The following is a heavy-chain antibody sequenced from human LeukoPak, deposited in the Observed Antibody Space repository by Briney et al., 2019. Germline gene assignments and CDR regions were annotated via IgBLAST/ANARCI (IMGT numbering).Heavy chain of an antibody. D-gene: IGHD6-13*01. CDR3: AKDRPTVYSSSWLHFLDS. CDR1: GFTFSSYG. CDR2: ISGSGGST. V-gene: IGHV3-23*01. Sequence: GGSLRLSCAAPGFTFSSYGMIWVRQAPGKGLEWVSGISGSGGSTYVADSVKGRFTVSGHNSKNTLYLQMNSLRADDTAVYYCAKDRPTVYSSSWLHFLDSWGQGTLVTVSS. J-gene: IGHJ4*02.